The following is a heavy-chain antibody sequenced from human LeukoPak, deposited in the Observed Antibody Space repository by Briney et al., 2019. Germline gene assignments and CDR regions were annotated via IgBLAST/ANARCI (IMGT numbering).Heavy chain of an antibody. CDR1: GYTFTGYY. V-gene: IGHV1-2*02. CDR2: INPNSGGT. CDR3: ARLRAVTTGASRWNWFDP. D-gene: IGHD4-17*01. J-gene: IGHJ5*02. Sequence: ASVEVSCKASGYTFTGYYMHWVRQAPGQGLEWMGWINPNSGGTNYAQKFQGRVTMTRDTSISTAYMELSRLRSDDTAVYYCARLRAVTTGASRWNWFDPWGQGTLVTVSS.